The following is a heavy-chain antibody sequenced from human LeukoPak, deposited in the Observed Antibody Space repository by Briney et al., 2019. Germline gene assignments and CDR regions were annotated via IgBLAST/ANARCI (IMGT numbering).Heavy chain of an antibody. J-gene: IGHJ3*02. CDR1: GGSISSYY. Sequence: SETLSLTCTVSGGSISSYYWSWLRQSPGKGLEYIGYIYYSGSTNYNPSLKSRVTISVDTSKNQVSLKLSSVTAADTAVYYCASYGGSTGDSIAIWGQGTMVTVSP. D-gene: IGHD4-17*01. V-gene: IGHV4-59*08. CDR2: IYYSGST. CDR3: ASYGGSTGDSIAI.